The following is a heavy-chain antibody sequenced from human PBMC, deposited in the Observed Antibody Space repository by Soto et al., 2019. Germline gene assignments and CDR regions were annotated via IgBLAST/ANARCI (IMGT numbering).Heavy chain of an antibody. CDR1: GYTFTTYG. V-gene: IGHV1-18*01. CDR3: ARGYYDRRGYYPAFVSFDI. CDR2: ISAYSGNT. J-gene: IGHJ3*02. D-gene: IGHD3-22*01. Sequence: ASVKVSCKASGYTFTTYGISWVRQAPGQGLEWMGCISAYSGNTNYAQKLQGRVTMTKDTSTSTAYMELRSLRSEDTAVYYCARGYYDRRGYYPAFVSFDIGGKGTRFTVS.